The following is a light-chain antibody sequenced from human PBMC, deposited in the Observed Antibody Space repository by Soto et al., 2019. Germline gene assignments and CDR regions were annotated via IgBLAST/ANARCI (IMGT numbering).Light chain of an antibody. Sequence: EMVLTQSPGTLSLSPGERATLSCRASQSVRGSYLAGYQQKPGQAPRLLIFGAASRATGIPDRFSGRGSGTDFTLTISRLEPEDFAVYYCQQYGSSSTFGQGTKVEIK. V-gene: IGKV3-20*01. CDR3: QQYGSSST. CDR2: GAA. CDR1: QSVRGSY. J-gene: IGKJ1*01.